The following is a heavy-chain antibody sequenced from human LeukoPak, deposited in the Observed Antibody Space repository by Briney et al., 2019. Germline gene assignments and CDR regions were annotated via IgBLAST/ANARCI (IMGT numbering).Heavy chain of an antibody. Sequence: ASVKVSCKASGYTFTSYDINWVRQATGPGLEWMGCMNPNSGDTGFAQKFQGRVTMTRNTSISTAYMELSSLRSEDTDVYYCARGDTYYPDYWGQGTLVTVSS. D-gene: IGHD3-10*01. CDR2: MNPNSGDT. CDR3: ARGDTYYPDY. V-gene: IGHV1-8*01. CDR1: GYTFTSYD. J-gene: IGHJ4*02.